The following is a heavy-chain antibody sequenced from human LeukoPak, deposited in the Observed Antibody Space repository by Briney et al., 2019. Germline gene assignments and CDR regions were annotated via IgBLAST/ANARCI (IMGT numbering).Heavy chain of an antibody. V-gene: IGHV4-34*01. Sequence: SETLSLTCAVYGGSFSGYYWSWLRQPPGKGLEWIGEINHSGSTNYNPSLKSRVTISVDTSKNQFSLKLSSVTAADTAVYYCARDIGSSWYGYYYYGMDVWGQGTTVTVSS. J-gene: IGHJ6*02. CDR2: INHSGST. CDR1: GGSFSGYY. CDR3: ARDIGSSWYGYYYYGMDV. D-gene: IGHD6-13*01.